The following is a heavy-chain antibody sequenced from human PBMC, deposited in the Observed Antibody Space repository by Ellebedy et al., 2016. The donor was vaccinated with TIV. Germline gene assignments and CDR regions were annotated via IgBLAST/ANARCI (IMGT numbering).Heavy chain of an antibody. CDR2: IYPGDSNT. CDR3: VRGPLGYCSGGSCSADY. D-gene: IGHD2-15*01. CDR1: GYSFTSYW. Sequence: PGGSLRLSCKGSGYSFTSYWIGWVRQMPGKGLEWMGNIYPGDSNTAYSPSFQGQVTISADKSISIAYLQWSSLKASDTAMYYCVRGPLGYCSGGSCSADYWGQGTLVTVSS. V-gene: IGHV5-51*01. J-gene: IGHJ4*02.